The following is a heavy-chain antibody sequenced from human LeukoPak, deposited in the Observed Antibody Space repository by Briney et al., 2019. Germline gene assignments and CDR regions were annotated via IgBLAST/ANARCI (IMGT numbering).Heavy chain of an antibody. Sequence: GASVKVSCKASGRTFSNYAISWMRQAPGQGPEWMGGIIPSFGTANYAQKFEGRVNITADESTNIAYMELRSLRSEDAAVYYCAKGGYCSGGTCYIRGFDPWGQGTLVTVSS. J-gene: IGHJ5*02. D-gene: IGHD2-15*01. CDR1: GRTFSNYA. CDR2: IIPSFGTA. CDR3: AKGGYCSGGTCYIRGFDP. V-gene: IGHV1-69*01.